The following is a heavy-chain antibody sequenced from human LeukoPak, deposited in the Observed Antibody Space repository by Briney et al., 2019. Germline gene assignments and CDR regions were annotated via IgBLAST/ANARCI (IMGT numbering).Heavy chain of an antibody. CDR3: ASGESRDGYNWAPYYYFDY. CDR1: GYTFTSYD. V-gene: IGHV1-8*01. Sequence: ASVKVSCKASGYTFTSYDINWVRQATGQGLEWMGWMNPNSGNTGYAQKFQGRVTMTRNTSISTAYMELSSLRSEDTAVYYCASGESRDGYNWAPYYYFDYWGQGTLVTVSS. J-gene: IGHJ4*02. D-gene: IGHD5-24*01. CDR2: MNPNSGNT.